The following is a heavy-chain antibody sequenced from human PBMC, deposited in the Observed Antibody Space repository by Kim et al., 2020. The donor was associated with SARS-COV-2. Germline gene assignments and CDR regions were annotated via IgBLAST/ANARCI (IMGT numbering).Heavy chain of an antibody. V-gene: IGHV3-43*01. CDR1: GFTFDDYT. D-gene: IGHD3-16*01. Sequence: GGSLRLTCAASGFTFDDYTMHWVRQAPGKGLEWVSLISWDGGSTYYADSVKGRFTISRDNSKNSLYLQMNSLRTEDTALYYCAKARDGGEPYAFDIWGQGTMVTVSS. CDR2: ISWDGGST. CDR3: AKARDGGEPYAFDI. J-gene: IGHJ3*02.